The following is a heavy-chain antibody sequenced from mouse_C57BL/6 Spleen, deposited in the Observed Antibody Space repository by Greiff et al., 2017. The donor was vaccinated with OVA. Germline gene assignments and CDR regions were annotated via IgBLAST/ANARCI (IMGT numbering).Heavy chain of an antibody. D-gene: IGHD1-1*01. CDR3: ARKGYYYGSSYDYYAMDY. V-gene: IGHV2-2*01. CDR2: IWSGGST. Sequence: VKLVESGPGLVQPSQSLSITCTVSGFSLTSYGVHWVRQSPGKGLEWLGVIWSGGSTDYNAAFISRLSISKDNSKSQVFFKMNSLQADDTAIYYCARKGYYYGSSYDYYAMDYWGQGTSVTVSS. CDR1: GFSLTSYG. J-gene: IGHJ4*01.